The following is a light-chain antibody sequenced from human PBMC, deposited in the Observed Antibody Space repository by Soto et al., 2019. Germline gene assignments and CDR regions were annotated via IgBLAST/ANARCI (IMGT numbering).Light chain of an antibody. CDR2: GAS. J-gene: IGKJ2*01. CDR1: QSVSSSY. Sequence: EIVLTQSPGTLSLSPGERATLSCRASQSVSSSYLAWYQQKPGQAPRLLIYGASSRATGIPDRFSGSGSGTDFTLPISRLEREDFAVYYCQQYGSSRPYTFGQGTKLEIK. V-gene: IGKV3-20*01. CDR3: QQYGSSRPYT.